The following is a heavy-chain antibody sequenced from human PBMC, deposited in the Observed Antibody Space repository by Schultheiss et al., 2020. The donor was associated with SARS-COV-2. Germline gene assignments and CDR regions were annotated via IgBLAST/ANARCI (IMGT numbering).Heavy chain of an antibody. J-gene: IGHJ3*02. CDR3: ARGPQDTAMVRGAFDI. CDR1: GYTFTGYY. Sequence: ASVKVSCKASGYTFTGYYMHWVRQAPGQGLEWMGWISAYNGNTNYAQKFQGRVTITADKSTSTAYMELRSLRSDDTAVYYCARGPQDTAMVRGAFDIWGQGTMVTVSS. D-gene: IGHD5-18*01. CDR2: ISAYNGNT. V-gene: IGHV1-18*04.